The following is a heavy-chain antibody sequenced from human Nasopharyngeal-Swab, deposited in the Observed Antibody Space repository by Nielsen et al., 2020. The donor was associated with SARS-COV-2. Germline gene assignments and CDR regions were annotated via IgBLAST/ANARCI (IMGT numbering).Heavy chain of an antibody. CDR3: ARLNVVAATNNWFDP. CDR2: ISAYNGNT. D-gene: IGHD2-15*01. CDR1: GYTFTRYG. J-gene: IGHJ5*02. Sequence: ASVKVSCKASGYTFTRYGISWVRQAPGQGLEWMGWISAYNGNTNYAQKLQGRVTMTTDTSTSTAYMELRSLRSDDTAVYYCARLNVVAATNNWFDPWGQGTLVTVSS. V-gene: IGHV1-18*04.